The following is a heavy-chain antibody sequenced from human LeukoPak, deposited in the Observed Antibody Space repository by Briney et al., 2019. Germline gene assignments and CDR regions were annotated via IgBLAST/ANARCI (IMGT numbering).Heavy chain of an antibody. J-gene: IGHJ1*01. Sequence: GGSLRLSCAASGFTFSSYEMNWVRQAPGKGLEWGSYISSSGSTIYYADSVKGRFTISRDNAKNSLYLQMNSLRAEDTAVYYCARDHPYYYDSSGYYSGYFQPWGQGTLVTVSS. CDR2: ISSSGSTI. D-gene: IGHD3-22*01. CDR1: GFTFSSYE. V-gene: IGHV3-48*03. CDR3: ARDHPYYYDSSGYYSGYFQP.